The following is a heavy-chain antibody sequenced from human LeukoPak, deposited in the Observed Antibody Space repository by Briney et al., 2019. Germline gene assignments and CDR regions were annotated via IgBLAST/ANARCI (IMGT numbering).Heavy chain of an antibody. V-gene: IGHV1-46*01. CDR2: INPRGGST. Sequence: EASVKVSCKASGYTFTSYYMHWVRQAPGQGLEWMGIINPRGGSTSYAQKFQGRVTMTRDTSTSTVYMELSSLRSEDTAVYYCARAMRYDFWSEGYYFDYWGQGTLVTVSS. CDR3: ARAMRYDFWSEGYYFDY. CDR1: GYTFTSYY. J-gene: IGHJ4*02. D-gene: IGHD3-3*01.